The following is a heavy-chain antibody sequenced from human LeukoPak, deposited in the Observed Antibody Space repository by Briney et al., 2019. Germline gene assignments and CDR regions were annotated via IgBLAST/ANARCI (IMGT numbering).Heavy chain of an antibody. V-gene: IGHV3-30-3*01. J-gene: IGHJ5*02. D-gene: IGHD3-3*01. CDR1: GFTFSSYA. CDR2: ISYDGSNK. CDR3: ARPPVNYDFWSGYYYLEL. Sequence: GGSLRLSCAASGFTFSSYAMHWVRQAPGKGLEWVAVISYDGSNKYYADSVKGRFTISRDNSKNTLYLQMNSLRAEDTAVYYCARPPVNYDFWSGYYYLELWGQGTLVTVSS.